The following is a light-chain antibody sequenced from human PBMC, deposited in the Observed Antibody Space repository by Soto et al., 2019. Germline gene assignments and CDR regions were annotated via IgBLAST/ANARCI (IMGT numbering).Light chain of an antibody. J-gene: IGKJ5*01. CDR3: QQYGSSLIP. CDR1: QSVSSNS. V-gene: IGKV3-20*01. CDR2: GAS. Sequence: ECGLTRSPGTLSLSPGERATISCRASQSVSSNSLAWYHQKPGQPPRLLMYGASSRATGIPDRFSGGGSGTDFTLTISRLEPEDFAMYYCQQYGSSLIPFGQGTRLEVK.